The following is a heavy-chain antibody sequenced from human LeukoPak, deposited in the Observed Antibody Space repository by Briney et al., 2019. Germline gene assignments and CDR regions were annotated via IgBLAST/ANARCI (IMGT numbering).Heavy chain of an antibody. V-gene: IGHV1-18*01. CDR1: GYTFTSYG. CDR2: ISAYNGNT. D-gene: IGHD3-16*02. CDR3: ARDRVLFGGVIVSDY. J-gene: IGHJ4*02. Sequence: GASVKVSCKASGYTFTSYGISWVRQAPGQGLEWMGWISAYNGNTNYAQKLQGRVTMTTDTSTSTAYMELRSLRSDDTAVYCCARDRVLFGGVIVSDYWGQGTLVTVSS.